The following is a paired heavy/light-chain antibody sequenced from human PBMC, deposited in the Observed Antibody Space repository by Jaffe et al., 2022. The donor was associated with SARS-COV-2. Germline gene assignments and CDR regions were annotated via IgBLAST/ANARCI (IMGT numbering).Light chain of an antibody. CDR2: DVS. Sequence: QSALTQPASVSGSPGQSITISCTGTSSDVGGYNYVSWYQQHPGKAPKVMIYDVSNRPSGVSNRFSGSKSGNTASLTISGLQAEDEADYYCNSYTTRSTPYVFGTGTKVTVL. CDR1: SSDVGGYNY. CDR3: NSYTTRSTPYV. V-gene: IGLV2-14*01. J-gene: IGLJ1*01.
Heavy chain of an antibody. V-gene: IGHV3-33*01. CDR2: IWYDGSRK. CDR1: GFSFSNYG. CDR3: ARGSSHYYYDMDV. J-gene: IGHJ6*02. Sequence: QVHLVESGGGVVQPGRSLRLSCAASGFSFSNYGIHWVRQAPGRGLEWVAVIWYDGSRKYYADSVKGRFTISRDNSKNTLFLQMDSLRAEDTAVYYCARGSSHYYYDMDVWGQGTTVTVSS.